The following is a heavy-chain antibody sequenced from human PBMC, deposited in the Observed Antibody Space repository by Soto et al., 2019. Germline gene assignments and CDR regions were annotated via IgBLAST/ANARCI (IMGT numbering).Heavy chain of an antibody. D-gene: IGHD3-22*01. CDR3: ARGGSDDSSGYAVDY. V-gene: IGHV1-2*04. CDR1: GYTFTGYY. Sequence: QVQLVQSGAEVKKPGASVKVSCKASGYTFTGYYMHWVRQAPGQGLEWMGWINPNSGGTNYAQKFQGWVTMTRDTSISTAYRERSRLRSDDTAVYYCARGGSDDSSGYAVDYWGQGTLVTVSS. CDR2: INPNSGGT. J-gene: IGHJ4*02.